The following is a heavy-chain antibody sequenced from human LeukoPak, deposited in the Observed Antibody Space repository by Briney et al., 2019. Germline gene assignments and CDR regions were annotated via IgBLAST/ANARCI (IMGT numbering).Heavy chain of an antibody. V-gene: IGHV1-69*06. D-gene: IGHD3-10*01. CDR2: IIPIFGTA. Sequence: ASVKVSCKASGGTFSSYAISWVRQAPGQGLEWMGGIIPIFGTANYAQKFQGRVTMTEDTSTDTAYMELSSLRSEDTAVYYCATPAEMVRGVSPLDYWGQGTLVTVSS. CDR3: ATPAEMVRGVSPLDY. CDR1: GGTFSSYA. J-gene: IGHJ4*02.